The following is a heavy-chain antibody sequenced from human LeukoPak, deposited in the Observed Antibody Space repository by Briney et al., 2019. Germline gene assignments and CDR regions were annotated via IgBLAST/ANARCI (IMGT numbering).Heavy chain of an antibody. D-gene: IGHD3-16*02. Sequence: PGGSLRLSCAASGFTFSDYYMSWVRQAPGKGLEWVSVIYSGGSTYYADSVKGRFTISRDNSKNTLYLQMNSLRAEDTAVYYCARDLPSYDYVWGSYRHDAFDIWGQGTMVTVSS. CDR2: IYSGGST. J-gene: IGHJ3*02. CDR3: ARDLPSYDYVWGSYRHDAFDI. V-gene: IGHV3-53*01. CDR1: GFTFSDYY.